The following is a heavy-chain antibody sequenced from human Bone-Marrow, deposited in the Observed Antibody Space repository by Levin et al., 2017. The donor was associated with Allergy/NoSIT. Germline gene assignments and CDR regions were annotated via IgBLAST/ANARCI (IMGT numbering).Heavy chain of an antibody. V-gene: IGHV1-2*02. CDR2: IDPSSGYT. Sequence: RASVKVSCKASGYTFTDNYIHWVRQAPGQGLEWMGWIDPSSGYTKYSQKFQGRVTLTRDTSINTAFMEMSRLRSDDTAVYYCAKSSCTTTTCFFEVVSWGQGTQVTVSS. CDR1: GYTFTDNY. CDR3: AKSSCTTTTCFFEVVS. J-gene: IGHJ5*02. D-gene: IGHD2-2*01.